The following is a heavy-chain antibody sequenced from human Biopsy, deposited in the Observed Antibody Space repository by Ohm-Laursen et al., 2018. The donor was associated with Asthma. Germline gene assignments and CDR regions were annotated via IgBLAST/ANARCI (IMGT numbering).Heavy chain of an antibody. V-gene: IGHV3-33*05. CDR3: ARGLDYSGRSGFDY. CDR1: GFTFSSYG. J-gene: IGHJ4*02. Sequence: SLRLSCAASGFTFSSYGMDWVRQAPGKGLEWVTLMSYDGSIKDYADSVKGRFTISRDNSMNTLYLHMNSLRVEDAAVYYCARGLDYSGRSGFDYWGQGTLVTVSS. CDR2: MSYDGSIK. D-gene: IGHD3-10*01.